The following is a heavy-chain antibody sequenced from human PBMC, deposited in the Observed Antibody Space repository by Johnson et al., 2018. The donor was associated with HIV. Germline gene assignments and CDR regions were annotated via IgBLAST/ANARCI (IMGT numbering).Heavy chain of an antibody. Sequence: VQLVEFGGGLVKPAGSLRLSCAASGFTVSSNYMSWVRQAPGKGLEWVSVIYSGGSTYYADSVKGRFTISRDNSKNTLYLQMNSLRAEDTAVYYCAQTTVTRARGAFDIWGQGTMVTASS. J-gene: IGHJ3*02. CDR2: IYSGGST. CDR1: GFTVSSNY. V-gene: IGHV3-66*01. D-gene: IGHD4-11*01. CDR3: AQTTVTRARGAFDI.